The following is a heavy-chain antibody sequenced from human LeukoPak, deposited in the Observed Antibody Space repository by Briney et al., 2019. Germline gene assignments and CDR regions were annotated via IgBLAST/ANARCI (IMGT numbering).Heavy chain of an antibody. CDR2: VYSGGST. D-gene: IGHD2-8*01. Sequence: PGGSLRLSCAASGFTVSSNYMSWVRQAPGKGLEWVSVVYSGGSTYYADSVKGRFTISRDNSKNTLYLQMNSLRAEDTAVYYCAREAVYSYMTRWGQGTLVTVSS. CDR1: GFTVSSNY. CDR3: AREAVYSYMTR. V-gene: IGHV3-53*01. J-gene: IGHJ4*02.